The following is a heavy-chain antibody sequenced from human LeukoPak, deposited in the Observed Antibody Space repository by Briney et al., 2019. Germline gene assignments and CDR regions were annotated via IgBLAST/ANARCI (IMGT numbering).Heavy chain of an antibody. CDR3: ARLYSGYDPAFDY. CDR2: VYYIGIT. J-gene: IGHJ4*02. Sequence: SETLSLTCTVSGGSISSTIYYWGWIRQPPGKGLEWLGNVYYIGITYYNPSLKSRVTISVDTSKNRFSLKLNSVTAADTAVYYCARLYSGYDPAFDYWRQGTLVTVSS. D-gene: IGHD5-12*01. CDR1: GGSISSTIYY. V-gene: IGHV4-39*01.